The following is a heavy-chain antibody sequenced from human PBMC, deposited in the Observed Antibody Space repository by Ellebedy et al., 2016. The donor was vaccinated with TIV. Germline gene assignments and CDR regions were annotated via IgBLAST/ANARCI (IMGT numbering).Heavy chain of an antibody. J-gene: IGHJ4*02. D-gene: IGHD3-10*01. CDR3: ARDLLYGSGIPTYFDY. V-gene: IGHV3-48*03. CDR1: GSTFSAYE. Sequence: PGGPLRLSCAASGSTFSAYEMNWVRQAPGKGLEWISNINSGGGIYYADSLKGRFTISRDNTKNSLYLQMNSMRVEDTAVYYWARDLLYGSGIPTYFDYWGQGTLVTVSS. CDR2: INSGGGI.